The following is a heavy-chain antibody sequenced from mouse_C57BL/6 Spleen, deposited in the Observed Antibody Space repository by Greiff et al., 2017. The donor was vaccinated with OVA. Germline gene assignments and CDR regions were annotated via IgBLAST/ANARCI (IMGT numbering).Heavy chain of an antibody. CDR3: TREGNWYGAY. CDR1: GFTFSSYA. J-gene: IGHJ3*01. D-gene: IGHD2-14*01. CDR2: ISSGGDYI. Sequence: EVQLVESGEGLVKPGGSLKLSCAASGFTFSSYAMSWVRQTPEKRLEWVAYISSGGDYIYYADTVKGRFTISRDNARNTLYLQMSSLKSEETAMDYCTREGNWYGAYWGQGTLVTVSA. V-gene: IGHV5-9-1*02.